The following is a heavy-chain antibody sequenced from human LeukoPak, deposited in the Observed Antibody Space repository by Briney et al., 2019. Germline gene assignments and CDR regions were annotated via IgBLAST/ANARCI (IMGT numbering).Heavy chain of an antibody. Sequence: GGSLRLSCAASGFTFSDYYMSWIRQAPGKGLEWVSYISSSGSTIYYADSVKGRFTISRDNAKNSLYLQMNSLRAEDTAVYYCARSVEAGGYYDSSGYFDYWGQGTLVTVSS. V-gene: IGHV3-11*01. CDR1: GFTFSDYY. CDR2: ISSSGSTI. J-gene: IGHJ4*02. CDR3: ARSVEAGGYYDSSGYFDY. D-gene: IGHD3-22*01.